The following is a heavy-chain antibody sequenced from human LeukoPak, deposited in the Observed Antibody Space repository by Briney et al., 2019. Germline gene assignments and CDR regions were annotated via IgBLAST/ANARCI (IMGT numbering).Heavy chain of an antibody. CDR2: ISSSGAGI. Sequence: GGSLRLFCAASGFTFTSAELTWVRQAPGTGLEWVSYISSSGAGIYYADSVKGRFTISRDNAKNSLYLQMNSLRAEDTGVYYCARRRYCSGGGCYGIYFDFWGQGTLVTVSS. J-gene: IGHJ4*02. V-gene: IGHV3-48*03. CDR1: GFTFTSAE. D-gene: IGHD2-15*01. CDR3: ARRRYCSGGGCYGIYFDF.